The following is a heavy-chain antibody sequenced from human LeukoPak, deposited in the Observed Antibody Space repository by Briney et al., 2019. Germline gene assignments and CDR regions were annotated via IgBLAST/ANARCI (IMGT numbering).Heavy chain of an antibody. CDR1: GFSFSNYW. CDR2: IKQDGSEI. Sequence: GGSLRLSCEASGFSFSNYWMSWVRQAPGKGLEWVANIKQDGSEIYYVDSVRGRFTISRDNAKNSLYLQVNSLRAEDTAVYYCARPSLNTGSYFDYWGQGILVSVSS. D-gene: IGHD1-26*01. CDR3: ARPSLNTGSYFDY. V-gene: IGHV3-7*01. J-gene: IGHJ4*02.